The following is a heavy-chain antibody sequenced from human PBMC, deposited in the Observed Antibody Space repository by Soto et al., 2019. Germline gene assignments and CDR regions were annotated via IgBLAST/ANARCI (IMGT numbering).Heavy chain of an antibody. CDR1: GFTFSDYY. V-gene: IGHV3-11*01. J-gene: IGHJ5*02. Sequence: VGSLRLSCAAPGFTFSDYYMSWIRQAPVNGLEWVSYISSSGSTIYYADSVKGRFTISRDNAKNSLYLQMNSLRAEDTAVYYCARPYFDWLGTNWFDPWGQGTLVTVSS. CDR2: ISSSGSTI. D-gene: IGHD3-9*01. CDR3: ARPYFDWLGTNWFDP.